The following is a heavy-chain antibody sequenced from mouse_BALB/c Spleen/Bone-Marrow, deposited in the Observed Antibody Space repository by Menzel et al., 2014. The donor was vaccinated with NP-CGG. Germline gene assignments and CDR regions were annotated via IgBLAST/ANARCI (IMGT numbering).Heavy chain of an antibody. V-gene: IGHV1S81*02. CDR3: KREGDSPFAY. Sequence: QVQLQQPGAELVKPGASVKLSCKASGYTFTSYYMYWVKQRPGQGLEGIGEINPSNGGTNFNEKFKSKATLTVDKSSSTAYMQLRSLTSEDSAVYYCKREGDSPFAYWGQGTLVTVSA. CDR1: GYTFTSYY. J-gene: IGHJ3*01. D-gene: IGHD2-13*01. CDR2: INPSNGGT.